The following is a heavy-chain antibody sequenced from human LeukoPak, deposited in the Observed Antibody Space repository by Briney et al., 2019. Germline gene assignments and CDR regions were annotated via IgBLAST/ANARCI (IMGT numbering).Heavy chain of an antibody. Sequence: PSETLSLTCAVYGGSFSGYYWSWIRQPPGKGLEWIGEINHSGSTNYNPSLKSRVTISVDTSKNQFSLKLSSVTAADTAVYYCARHHVVPAAIRLNWLDPWGQGALVTVSS. CDR3: ARHHVVPAAIRLNWLDP. J-gene: IGHJ5*02. CDR1: GGSFSGYY. CDR2: INHSGST. D-gene: IGHD2-2*02. V-gene: IGHV4-34*01.